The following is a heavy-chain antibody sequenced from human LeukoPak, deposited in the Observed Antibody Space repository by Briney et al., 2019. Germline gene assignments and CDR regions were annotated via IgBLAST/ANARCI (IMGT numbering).Heavy chain of an antibody. V-gene: IGHV5-51*01. J-gene: IGHJ4*02. CDR2: IYPGDSDT. CDR3: ARLGSDYYNSRGYYYELGY. Sequence: GESLKISCKGSGYSFTSYWIGWVRQMPGKGVEWMGIIYPGDSDTRYSPSFQGQVTISADKSISTAYLQWSSLKASDTAMYYCARLGSDYYNSRGYYYELGYWGQGTLVTVSS. D-gene: IGHD3-22*01. CDR1: GYSFTSYW.